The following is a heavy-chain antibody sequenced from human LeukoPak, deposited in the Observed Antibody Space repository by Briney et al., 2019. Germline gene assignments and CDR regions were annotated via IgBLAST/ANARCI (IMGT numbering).Heavy chain of an antibody. V-gene: IGHV1-2*02. D-gene: IGHD3-22*01. CDR2: INPNSGGT. CDR1: GYTFTGYY. J-gene: IGHJ4*02. CDR3: ATLDSSGSYYFDY. Sequence: ASVKVSCKASGYTFTGYYMHWVRQAPGQGLEWMGWINPNSGGTNYAQKFQGRVTMTRDTSISPAYMELSRLRSDDTAVYYCATLDSSGSYYFDYWGQGTLVTVSS.